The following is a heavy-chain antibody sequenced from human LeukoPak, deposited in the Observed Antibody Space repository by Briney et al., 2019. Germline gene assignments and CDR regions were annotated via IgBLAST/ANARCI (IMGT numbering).Heavy chain of an antibody. CDR1: GGSISSSSYY. Sequence: PSETLSLTCTVSGGSISSSSYYWGWIRQPPGKGLEWIGSIYYSGSTYYNPSLKSRVTISVDTSKNQFSLKLSSVTDADTAVYYCARLLPRDAFDIWGQGTMVTVSS. D-gene: IGHD3-3*01. CDR2: IYYSGST. J-gene: IGHJ3*02. CDR3: ARLLPRDAFDI. V-gene: IGHV4-39*01.